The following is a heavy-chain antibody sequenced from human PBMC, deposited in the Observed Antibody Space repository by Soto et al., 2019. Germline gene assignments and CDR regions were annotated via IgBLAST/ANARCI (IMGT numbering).Heavy chain of an antibody. D-gene: IGHD1-20*01. CDR2: ISSSSSYI. CDR3: ARVFRITGTPAIDY. J-gene: IGHJ4*02. CDR1: GFTFSSYS. V-gene: IGHV3-21*01. Sequence: GGSLRLSCAASGFTFSSYSMNWVRQAPGKGLEWVSSISSSSSYIYYADSVKGRFTISRDNAKNSLYLQMNSLRAEDTAVYYCARVFRITGTPAIDYWGQGTLVTVSS.